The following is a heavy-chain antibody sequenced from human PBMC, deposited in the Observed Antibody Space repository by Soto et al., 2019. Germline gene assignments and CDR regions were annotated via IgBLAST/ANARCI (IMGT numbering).Heavy chain of an antibody. D-gene: IGHD6-13*01. J-gene: IGHJ6*02. CDR2: ISHDGSGN. Sequence: QVQLVESGGGVVQPGKSLRLSCAASRFTFSSYAMDWVRQAPGKGLVWVAVISHDGSGNYYGDSVKGRFTISRDNPKNTVYLQMNSLRPEDTAVYYCARAAAYFYHYYYAMDVWGQGTAVTV. CDR1: RFTFSSYA. V-gene: IGHV3-30-3*01. CDR3: ARAAAYFYHYYYAMDV.